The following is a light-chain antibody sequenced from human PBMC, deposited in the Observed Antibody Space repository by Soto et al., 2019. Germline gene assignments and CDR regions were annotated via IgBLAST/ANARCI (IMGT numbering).Light chain of an antibody. CDR2: DTY. V-gene: IGKV3-15*01. Sequence: SQSPATLSVSPGQRVTLSCRASQSIRSKVAWYQQKPGQAPSLVIYDTYSRATGVPARFSGSGFGTEFTLTICILQPEDFAVYYCEQYNNWFSITFGQGRRLEI. CDR1: QSIRSK. CDR3: EQYNNWFSIT. J-gene: IGKJ5*01.